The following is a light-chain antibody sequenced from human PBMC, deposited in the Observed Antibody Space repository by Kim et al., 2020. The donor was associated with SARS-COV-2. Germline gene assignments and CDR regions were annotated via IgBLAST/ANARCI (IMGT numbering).Light chain of an antibody. CDR1: QSIRIY. Sequence: DIQMTQSPSTLSTSVGDRVTITCRASQSIRIYLAWYQQKPGKAPKLLIYRASRLETGVPSRFSGSGSGTEFTLTIRSLQPDDSAIYYCQHYDAYPLTFGGGTKVDIK. V-gene: IGKV1-5*03. CDR3: QHYDAYPLT. CDR2: RAS. J-gene: IGKJ4*01.